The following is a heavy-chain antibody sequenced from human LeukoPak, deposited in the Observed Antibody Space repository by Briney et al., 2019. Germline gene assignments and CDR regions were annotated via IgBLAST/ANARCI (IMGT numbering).Heavy chain of an antibody. Sequence: AGGSLRLPCAASGFTFRTYAMSWVRQAPGKGLEWVSGISGSGDGTYYAESVKGRFTISRDNSKNTVFLQMNSLRADDTAKYYCAKDKAPGSWHTPSDFWGQGTLVTVSS. CDR1: GFTFRTYA. V-gene: IGHV3-23*01. CDR2: ISGSGDGT. D-gene: IGHD6-13*01. J-gene: IGHJ4*02. CDR3: AKDKAPGSWHTPSDF.